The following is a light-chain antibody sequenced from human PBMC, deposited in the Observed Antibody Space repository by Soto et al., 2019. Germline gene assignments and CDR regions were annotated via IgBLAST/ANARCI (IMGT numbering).Light chain of an antibody. Sequence: QSVLTQPPSVSAAPRQRVTISCSGSSSNIGNNAVNWYQQLPGKAPKLLIYYDDLLPSGVSDRFSGSKSGTSASLAISGLQSEDEADYYCAAWDDSLNVYVFGTGTKLTVL. J-gene: IGLJ1*01. CDR2: YDD. CDR3: AAWDDSLNVYV. CDR1: SSNIGNNA. V-gene: IGLV1-36*01.